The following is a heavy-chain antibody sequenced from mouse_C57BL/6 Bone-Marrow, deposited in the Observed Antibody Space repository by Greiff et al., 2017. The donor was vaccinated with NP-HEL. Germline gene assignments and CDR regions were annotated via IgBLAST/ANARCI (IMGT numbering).Heavy chain of an antibody. Sequence: EVQLQQSVAELVRPGASVKLSCTASGFNIKNTYMHWVKQRPEQGLEWIGRIDPANGNTKYAPKFQGKATITADTSSNTAYLQLSSLTSEDTAIYYCARDFITTVVAEYYFDYWGQGTTLTVSS. D-gene: IGHD1-1*01. CDR1: GFNIKNTY. CDR2: IDPANGNT. V-gene: IGHV14-3*01. CDR3: ARDFITTVVAEYYFDY. J-gene: IGHJ2*01.